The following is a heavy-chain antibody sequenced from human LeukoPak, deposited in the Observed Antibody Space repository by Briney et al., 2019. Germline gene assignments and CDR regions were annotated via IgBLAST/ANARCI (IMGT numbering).Heavy chain of an antibody. CDR3: ARESPVRMFDY. CDR2: IYTSGST. D-gene: IGHD2-15*01. J-gene: IGHJ4*02. CDR1: GGSISSGSYY. V-gene: IGHV4-61*02. Sequence: SETLSLTCTVSGGSISSGSYYWSWIRQPAGKGLEWIGRIYTSGSTNYNPALKSRVTISVDTSKNQLSLKLSSVTAADTAVYYCARESPVRMFDYWGQGTLVTVSS.